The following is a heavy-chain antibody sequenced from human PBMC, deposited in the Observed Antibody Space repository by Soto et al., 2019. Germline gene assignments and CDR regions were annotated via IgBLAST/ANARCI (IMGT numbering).Heavy chain of an antibody. J-gene: IGHJ6*02. V-gene: IGHV4-34*01. CDR2: INHSGST. Sequence: NPSETLSLTCAVYGESFSGYIWTWIRQTPGKGLEWIGEINHSGSTNYHPSLKRRVTISVDTSKNQFSLQLKSVTAADTALYYCARFSGSYYYAMGVWGQGSTVTVSS. D-gene: IGHD6-19*01. CDR3: ARFSGSYYYAMGV. CDR1: GESFSGYI.